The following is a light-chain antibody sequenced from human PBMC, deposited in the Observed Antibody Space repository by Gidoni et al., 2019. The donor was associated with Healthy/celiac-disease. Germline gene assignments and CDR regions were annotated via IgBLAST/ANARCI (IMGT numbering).Light chain of an antibody. J-gene: IGKJ3*01. V-gene: IGKV4-1*01. CDR2: WAS. CDR3: QQYYSTPQT. Sequence: IVMTQSPDSLAVSLGERATINCKSSQSVLYSSNNKNYLAWYQQKPGQPPKLLIYWASTRESGVPDRFSGSGSGIDFTLTISSLQAEDVAVYYCQQYYSTPQTFGPGTKVDIK. CDR1: QSVLYSSNNKNY.